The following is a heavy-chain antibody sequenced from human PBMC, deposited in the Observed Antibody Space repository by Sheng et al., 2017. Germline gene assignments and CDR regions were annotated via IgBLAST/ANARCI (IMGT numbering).Heavy chain of an antibody. CDR2: INHSGST. Sequence: QVQLQQWGAGLLKPSETLSLTCAVYGGSFSGYYWSWIRQPPGKGLEWIGEINHSGSTNYNPSLKSRVTISVDTSKNQFSLKLSSVTAADTAVYYCAREVTGKGDAFDIWGQGTMVTVSS. J-gene: IGHJ3*02. CDR1: GGSFSGYY. CDR3: AREVTGKGDAFDI. V-gene: IGHV4-34*01.